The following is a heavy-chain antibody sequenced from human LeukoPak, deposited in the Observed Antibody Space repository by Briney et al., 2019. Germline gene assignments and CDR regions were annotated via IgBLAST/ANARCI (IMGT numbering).Heavy chain of an antibody. Sequence: ASVSLSFKASGYTFTDYFMNWVRQAPGQGLEWLGWINPNSDGTNYAQKFKGRVTMTRDTSISTAYMELSRLRSDDTAVYYCARGAYFDSLAHLDYWGQRALFTVSS. CDR1: GYTFTDYF. CDR3: ARGAYFDSLAHLDY. D-gene: IGHD3-22*01. J-gene: IGHJ4*02. CDR2: INPNSDGT. V-gene: IGHV1-2*02.